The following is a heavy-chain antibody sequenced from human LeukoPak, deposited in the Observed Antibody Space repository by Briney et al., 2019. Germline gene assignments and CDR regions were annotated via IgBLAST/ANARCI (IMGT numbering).Heavy chain of an antibody. J-gene: IGHJ5*02. CDR1: GGSISRYY. CDR2: IYYRGST. V-gene: IGHV4-59*01. Sequence: SETLSLTCTVSGGSISRYYGSWIRQPPGKGLEGIGYIYYRGSTNYNAALKSRVTLSVYTCKKQFSLDLSSVPAADPAVYYCASTGYSGYVGWFDPWGQGTLVTVSS. D-gene: IGHD5-12*01. CDR3: ASTGYSGYVGWFDP.